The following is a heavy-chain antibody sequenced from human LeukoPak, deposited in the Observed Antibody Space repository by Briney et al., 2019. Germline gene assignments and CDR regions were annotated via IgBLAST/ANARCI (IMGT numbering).Heavy chain of an antibody. Sequence: PSETLSLTCAVYGGSFSGYSWSWTRQPPGKGLEWIGEINHSGSTNYNPSLKSRVTISVDTSKNQFSLKLSSVTAADTAVYYCALQPLVVRMSDYWGQGTLVTVSS. CDR3: ALQPLVVRMSDY. V-gene: IGHV4-34*01. CDR2: INHSGST. J-gene: IGHJ4*02. D-gene: IGHD2-2*01. CDR1: GGSFSGYS.